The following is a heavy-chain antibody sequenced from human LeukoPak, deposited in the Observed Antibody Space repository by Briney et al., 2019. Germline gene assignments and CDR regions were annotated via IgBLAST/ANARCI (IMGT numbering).Heavy chain of an antibody. D-gene: IGHD3-10*01. Sequence: WASVKVSCKASGGTFSSYAISWVRQAPGQGLEWMGGIIPIFGTANYAQKLQGRVTITTDESTSTAYMEPSSLRSEDTAVYYCARSGVGSGSYVDYWGQGTLVTVSS. V-gene: IGHV1-69*05. CDR2: IIPIFGTA. CDR1: GGTFSSYA. CDR3: ARSGVGSGSYVDY. J-gene: IGHJ4*02.